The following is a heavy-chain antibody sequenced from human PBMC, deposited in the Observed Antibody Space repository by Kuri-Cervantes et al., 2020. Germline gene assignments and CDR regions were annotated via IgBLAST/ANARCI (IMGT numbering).Heavy chain of an antibody. Sequence: GGSLRLSCAASGFTFSSYTMNWVRQAPGKGLEWVSYITSSGSTIYYADSVKGRFTISRDNAKNSLYLQMNSLRAEDTAVYYCARGKYYYDSSGYYGAFDYWGQGTLVTVSS. J-gene: IGHJ4*02. CDR2: ITSSGSTI. CDR3: ARGKYYYDSSGYYGAFDY. CDR1: GFTFSSYT. D-gene: IGHD3-22*01. V-gene: IGHV3-48*01.